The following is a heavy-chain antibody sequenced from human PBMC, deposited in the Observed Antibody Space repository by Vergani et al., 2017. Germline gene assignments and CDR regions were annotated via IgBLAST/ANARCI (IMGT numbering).Heavy chain of an antibody. J-gene: IGHJ6*02. V-gene: IGHV3-30*03. CDR3: ATDVYYHLLTYYYYYGMDV. D-gene: IGHD2-2*01. CDR1: GFTFSSYG. Sequence: QVQLVESGGGVVQPGRSLRLSCAASGFTFSSYGMHWVRQAPGKGLEWVAVISYDGSNKYYADSVKGRFTISRDNSKNTLYLQMNSLRAEDTAVYYCATDVYYHLLTYYYYYGMDVWGQGTTVTVSS. CDR2: ISYDGSNK.